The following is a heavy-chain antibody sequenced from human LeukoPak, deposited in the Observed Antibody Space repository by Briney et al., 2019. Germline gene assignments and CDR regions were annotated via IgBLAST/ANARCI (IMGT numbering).Heavy chain of an antibody. D-gene: IGHD3-9*01. CDR3: ARTFNDILTGLGCFDP. Sequence: PPETRFLTCTVSGGSISSSYWSWIWRPPGKGLEWIGYIYYSGSTNYNPSLRSRVTMSVDTSKNQFSLKLSSVTAADTAFYYCARTFNDILTGLGCFDPWGQGTMVTVSS. V-gene: IGHV4-59*01. CDR2: IYYSGST. CDR1: GGSISSSY. J-gene: IGHJ5*01.